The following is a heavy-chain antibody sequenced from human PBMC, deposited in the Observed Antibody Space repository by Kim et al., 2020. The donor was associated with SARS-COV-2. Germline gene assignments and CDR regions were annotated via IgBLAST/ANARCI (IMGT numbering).Heavy chain of an antibody. CDR1: GFIFSDYY. Sequence: GGSLRLSCAAFGFIFSDYYMSWVHQAPGKGLEWVANINKDGSVQFYVDSVKGRWNISRDNAKRSFYLQMNNLRVDDTAIYYCARGGYGLDVWGQGTTVTVSS. CDR3: ARGGYGLDV. CDR2: INKDGSVQ. J-gene: IGHJ6*02. V-gene: IGHV3-7*03.